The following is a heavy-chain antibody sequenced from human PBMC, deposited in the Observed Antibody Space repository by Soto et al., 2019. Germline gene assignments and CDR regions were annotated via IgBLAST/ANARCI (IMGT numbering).Heavy chain of an antibody. J-gene: IGHJ4*02. Sequence: PSETLSLTCTVSGGSISSYYWSWIRQPAGKGLEWIGRIYTSGSTNYNPSLKSRVTMSVDTSKNQFSLKLSSVTAADTAVYYCARWGWDSTFGGVIAYDYWGQGSLVTVSS. CDR1: GGSISSYY. CDR2: IYTSGST. CDR3: ARWGWDSTFGGVIAYDY. D-gene: IGHD3-16*02. V-gene: IGHV4-4*07.